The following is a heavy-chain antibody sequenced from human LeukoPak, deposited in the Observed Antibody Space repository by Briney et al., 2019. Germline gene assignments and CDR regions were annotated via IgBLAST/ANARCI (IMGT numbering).Heavy chain of an antibody. J-gene: IGHJ2*01. CDR2: IYYSGST. Sequence: SSETLSLTCTVSGGSISSSSYYWGWIRQPPGKGLEWIGYIYYSGSTNYNPSLKSRVTISIDTSKNQFSLKLSSVTAADTAVYYCARRWAVVNYWFFDLWGRGTLVTVSS. CDR3: ARRWAVVNYWFFDL. CDR1: GGSISSSSYY. V-gene: IGHV4-61*05. D-gene: IGHD4-23*01.